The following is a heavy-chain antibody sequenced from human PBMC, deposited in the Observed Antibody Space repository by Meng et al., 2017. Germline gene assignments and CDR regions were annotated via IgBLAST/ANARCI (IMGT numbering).Heavy chain of an antibody. CDR1: GGTFSSYA. D-gene: IGHD1-26*01. V-gene: IGHV1-69*06. CDR3: ARDGVGATEGYFDY. CDR2: IIPIFGTA. J-gene: IGHJ4*02. Sequence: VQVVQAGAGVKKPGSSGKVSCKASGGTFSSYAISWVRQAPGQGLEWMGGIIPIFGTANYAQKFQGRVTITADKSTSTAYMELSSLRSEDTAVYYCARDGVGATEGYFDYWGQGTLVTVSS.